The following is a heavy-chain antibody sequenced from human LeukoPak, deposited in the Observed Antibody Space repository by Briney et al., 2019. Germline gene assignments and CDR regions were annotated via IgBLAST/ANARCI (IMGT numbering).Heavy chain of an antibody. CDR1: GFTVNSNY. V-gene: IGHV3-66*01. CDR3: AAPESSGYLEHDAFDI. CDR2: IQSGGST. J-gene: IGHJ3*02. Sequence: GGSLRLSCAASGFTVNSNYMTWVRQAPGKGVEWVSVIQSGGSTYYADSVKGRFTISRDNSKNSLYLQMNSLRVEDTAVYYCAAPESSGYLEHDAFDIWGQGTMVTVSS. D-gene: IGHD3-22*01.